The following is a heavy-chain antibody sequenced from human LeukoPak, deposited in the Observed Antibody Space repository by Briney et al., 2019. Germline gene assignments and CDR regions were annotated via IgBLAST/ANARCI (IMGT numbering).Heavy chain of an antibody. Sequence: PSETLSLTCTVSGGSISSYYWSWIRQPPGKGLEWIGYIYYSGTPNYNPTLKSRVTMSVDTSKNQFSLKLSSVTAADTAVYYCARHGGSYDFDFWSQGTLVTVSS. D-gene: IGHD1-26*01. V-gene: IGHV4-59*08. CDR2: IYYSGTP. CDR1: GGSISSYY. CDR3: ARHGGSYDFDF. J-gene: IGHJ4*02.